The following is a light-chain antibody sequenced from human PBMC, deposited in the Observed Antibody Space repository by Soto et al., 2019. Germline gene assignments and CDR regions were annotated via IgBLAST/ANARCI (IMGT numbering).Light chain of an antibody. CDR2: DAS. CDR3: QQYGNLPLT. Sequence: DIQMTQSPSSLSASVGDRVTISCQASQDITYHLNWYQQKPGTAPKVLIYDASNLEAGVPSRFSGGGYGTDFTFTISSLQPEDVATYYCQQYGNLPLTFGPGTKVDIK. V-gene: IGKV1-33*01. J-gene: IGKJ3*01. CDR1: QDITYH.